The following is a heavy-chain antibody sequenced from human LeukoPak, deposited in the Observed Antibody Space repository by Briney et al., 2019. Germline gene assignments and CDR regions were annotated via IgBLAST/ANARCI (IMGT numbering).Heavy chain of an antibody. CDR1: GFTFSSYW. J-gene: IGHJ4*02. CDR2: INSDESTT. Sequence: GGSLRLSCEASGFTFSSYWMHWVRQAPGKGLVWVSRINSDESTTNYADSVKGRFTISRDNAKNTLYLRMDSLRAEDTAVYYCVRESGAAADYWGQGTLVTVSS. D-gene: IGHD6-13*01. V-gene: IGHV3-74*01. CDR3: VRESGAAADY.